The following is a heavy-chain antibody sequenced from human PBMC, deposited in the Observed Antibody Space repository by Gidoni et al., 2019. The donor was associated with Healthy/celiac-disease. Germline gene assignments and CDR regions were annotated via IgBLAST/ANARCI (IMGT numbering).Heavy chain of an antibody. CDR3: ARDGAKSDRTFDY. CDR1: GGSISSGSYY. D-gene: IGHD2-21*02. V-gene: IGHV4-61*02. CDR2: IYTSGST. Sequence: QVQLQESGPGLVKPSQTLSLTCTVSGGSISSGSYYWSWIRQPAGKGLEWIGRIYTSGSTNYNPSLKSRVTISVDTSKNQFSLKLSSVTAADTAVYYCARDGAKSDRTFDYWGQGTLVTVSS. J-gene: IGHJ4*02.